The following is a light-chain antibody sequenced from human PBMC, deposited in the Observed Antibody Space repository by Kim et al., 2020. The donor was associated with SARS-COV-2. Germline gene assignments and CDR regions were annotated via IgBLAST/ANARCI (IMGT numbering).Light chain of an antibody. J-gene: IGKJ2*02. CDR3: QQYNSGCT. CDR1: ERLGGW. CDR2: RTS. V-gene: IGKV1-5*03. Sequence: LSASIGDRVTITCRASERLGGWLAWYQQKPGKAPKLLIQRTSDLEEGVPSRFIGVGSQTDFTLTIDNIQPDDFATYYCQQYNSGCTFGQGTKLEI.